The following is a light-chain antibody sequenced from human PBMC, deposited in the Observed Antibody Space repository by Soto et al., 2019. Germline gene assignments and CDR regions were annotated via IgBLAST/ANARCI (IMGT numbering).Light chain of an antibody. V-gene: IGKV1-33*01. CDR3: QQYHNLPLT. CDR2: DAS. J-gene: IGKJ4*01. CDR1: QDITNY. Sequence: DIQMTQSPSSLSASVGDRVTITCQTSQDITNYLSWYQQKPGKAPKLLIYDASNLEIGVPSRFGGSGSGTHFSFSINSLQPEDIATYFCQQYHNLPLTLGGGTKVDIK.